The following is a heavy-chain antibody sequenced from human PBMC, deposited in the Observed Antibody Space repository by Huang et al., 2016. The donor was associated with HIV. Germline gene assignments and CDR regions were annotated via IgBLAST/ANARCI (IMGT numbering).Heavy chain of an antibody. CDR3: ARVGYSAGWYGDFDF. CDR1: GGSVSSGDYH. D-gene: IGHD6-19*01. V-gene: IGHV4-61*08. J-gene: IGHJ4*02. CDR2: AHDRGST. Sequence: QVQLQESGPGLVKPSETLSLTCTVSGGSVSSGDYHWGWIRQPQGKTLEWIGYAHDRGSTNYNPSLMGRVAMSFDPSENQCSRRLSSVTAADTAVYYCARVGYSAGWYGDFDFWGQGTLVTVSS.